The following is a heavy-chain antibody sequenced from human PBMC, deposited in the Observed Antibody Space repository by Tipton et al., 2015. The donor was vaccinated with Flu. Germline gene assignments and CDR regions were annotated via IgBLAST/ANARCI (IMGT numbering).Heavy chain of an antibody. CDR3: ARGSGYANVYLDY. V-gene: IGHV4-34*01. D-gene: IGHD5-12*01. CDR1: GGSFSDYY. Sequence: TLSLTCAVYGGSFSDYYWTWLRQPPGKGLEWIGEINHSGSTNYNPSLKSRVTISVDTSKNQFSLKVRSLTAADTAGYYCARGSGYANVYLDYWGRGNLVTVS. J-gene: IGHJ4*02. CDR2: INHSGST.